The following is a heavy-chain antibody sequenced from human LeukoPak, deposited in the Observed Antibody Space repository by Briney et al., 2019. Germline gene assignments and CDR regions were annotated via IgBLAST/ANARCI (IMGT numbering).Heavy chain of an antibody. CDR3: AKGHCSSTSCYNWFDP. V-gene: IGHV3-23*01. D-gene: IGHD2-2*01. CDR1: GFTFISYA. CDR2: LSGSGDTT. J-gene: IGHJ5*02. Sequence: PGGSLRLSCTASGFTFISYAMTWVRQAPGKGLEWVSTLSGSGDTTFYADSVKGHFTISRDNSKNTMYLQMNSLRAEDTAVYYCAKGHCSSTSCYNWFDPWGQGTLVTVSS.